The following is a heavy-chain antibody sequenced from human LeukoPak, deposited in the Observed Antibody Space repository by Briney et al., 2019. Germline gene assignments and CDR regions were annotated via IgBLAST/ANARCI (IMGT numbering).Heavy chain of an antibody. V-gene: IGHV1-69*13. CDR2: IIPIFGTA. CDR3: ARGDSGSYVRFDP. Sequence: ASVKVSCKASGGTFSSYAISWVRQAPGQGLEWMGGIIPIFGTANYAQRFQGRVTITADESTSTAYMELSSLRSEDTAVYYCARGDSGSYVRFDPWGQGTLVTVSS. J-gene: IGHJ5*02. CDR1: GGTFSSYA. D-gene: IGHD1-26*01.